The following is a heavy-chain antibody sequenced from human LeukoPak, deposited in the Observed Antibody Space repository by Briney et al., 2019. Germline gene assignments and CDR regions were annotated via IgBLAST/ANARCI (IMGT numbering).Heavy chain of an antibody. Sequence: GGSLRLSCAASGFTFSNAWMSWVRQAPGKGLEWVGRIESKTDGGTTDYAAPVKGRFTISRDDSKNTLYLQMNSLRDEDTAVYLCASGGIASAGPLYRGMDVWGQGTTVTVSS. V-gene: IGHV3-15*04. CDR1: GFTFSNAW. J-gene: IGHJ6*02. D-gene: IGHD6-13*01. CDR3: ASGGIASAGPLYRGMDV. CDR2: IESKTDGGTT.